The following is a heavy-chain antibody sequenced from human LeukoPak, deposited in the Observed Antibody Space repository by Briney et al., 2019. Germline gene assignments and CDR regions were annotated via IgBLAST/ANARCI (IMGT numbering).Heavy chain of an antibody. CDR2: IHYSGNT. V-gene: IGHV4-39*01. J-gene: IGHJ4*02. CDR1: GGPTSSSNYY. CDR3: ARLGAGPTYYDFWSGYSSFYFDY. D-gene: IGHD3-3*01. Sequence: KPSETLSLTCTVSGGPTSSSNYYWGWIRQPPGKGLEWIGGIHYSGNTYYNPSLKSRVTISVDTSKNQFSLKLSSVTAADTAVYYCARLGAGPTYYDFWSGYSSFYFDYWGQGTLVTVSS.